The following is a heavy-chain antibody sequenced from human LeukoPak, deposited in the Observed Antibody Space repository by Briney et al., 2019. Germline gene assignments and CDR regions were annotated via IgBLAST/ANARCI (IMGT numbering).Heavy chain of an antibody. V-gene: IGHV3-48*02. J-gene: IGHJ6*02. CDR1: GFTFSSYS. D-gene: IGHD5-12*01. Sequence: TGGSLRLSCAASGFTFSSYSMNWVCQAPGKGLEWFSYISSGSSTIYYADSVKGRFTISRDNGKNSLYLQMNSLRDEDTAVYYCAREDIGMDVWGQGTTVTVSS. CDR3: AREDIGMDV. CDR2: ISSGSSTI.